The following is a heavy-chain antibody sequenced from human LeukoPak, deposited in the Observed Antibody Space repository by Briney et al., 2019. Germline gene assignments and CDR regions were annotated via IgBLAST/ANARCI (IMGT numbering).Heavy chain of an antibody. CDR2: IYPGDSDT. D-gene: IGHD5-12*01. J-gene: IGHJ4*02. Sequence: GEALKISCKASGYSFTNYCIGWGRQMPGKGLEWMVIIYPGDSDTRYSPSFEGQVTISAGKSISTAYLQWSSLEASDAAMYYCARRDSGFEFFDYWGQGTLVTVSS. CDR1: GYSFTNYC. CDR3: ARRDSGFEFFDY. V-gene: IGHV5-51*01.